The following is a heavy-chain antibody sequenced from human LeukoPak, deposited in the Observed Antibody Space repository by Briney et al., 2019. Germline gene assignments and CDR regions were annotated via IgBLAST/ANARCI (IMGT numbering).Heavy chain of an antibody. CDR3: ARLPGIAAAGKDY. D-gene: IGHD6-13*01. CDR2: INPNSGGT. J-gene: IGHJ4*02. CDR1: GYTFTGYY. V-gene: IGHV1-2*06. Sequence: ASVTVSCTASGYTFTGYYMHWVRQAPGQGLEWMGRINPNSGGTNYAQKLQGRVTMTTDTSTSTAYMELRSLRSDDTAVYYCARLPGIAAAGKDYWGQGTLVTVSS.